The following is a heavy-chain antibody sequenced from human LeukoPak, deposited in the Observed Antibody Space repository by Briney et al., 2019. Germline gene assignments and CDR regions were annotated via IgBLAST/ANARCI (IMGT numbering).Heavy chain of an antibody. J-gene: IGHJ4*02. CDR1: GFTFTDYE. CDR2: ISNSGRTI. CDR3: GREGVADQYFDY. D-gene: IGHD6-19*01. Sequence: GGSLRLSCAASGFTFTDYEMNWVRQAPGKGLEWVSYISNSGRTIYYANSVKGRFTISRDGAQNSLYLQMNSLKAEDTAVYYCGREGVADQYFDYWGQGTLVTVSS. V-gene: IGHV3-48*03.